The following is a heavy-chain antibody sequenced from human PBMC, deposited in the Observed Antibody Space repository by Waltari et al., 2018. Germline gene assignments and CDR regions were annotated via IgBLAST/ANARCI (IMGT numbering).Heavy chain of an antibody. Sequence: QVQLVESGGGVVQPGRSLRLSCAASGFTFSSYGMHWVRQAPGKGLEWVAVIWYDGSNKYYADSVKGRLTISRDNSKNTLYLQMNSLRAEDTTVYYCARDGTGEDIDYWGQGTLVTVSS. J-gene: IGHJ4*02. CDR1: GFTFSSYG. V-gene: IGHV3-33*01. D-gene: IGHD7-27*01. CDR2: IWYDGSNK. CDR3: ARDGTGEDIDY.